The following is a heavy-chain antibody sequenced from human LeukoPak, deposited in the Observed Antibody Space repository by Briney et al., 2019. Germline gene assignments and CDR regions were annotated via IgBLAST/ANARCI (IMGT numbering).Heavy chain of an antibody. D-gene: IGHD5-24*01. V-gene: IGHV1-8*01. CDR1: GYTFTSYD. J-gene: IGHJ5*02. CDR3: ARGKKRRSTDPNWLDP. Sequence: ASVKVSCKASGYTFTSYDINWVRQATGQGVEWMGWMNPNSGNTGYAQKFQGRVTITRNTSISTAYMELSSLRSEDTAVYYCARGKKRRSTDPNWLDPWGQGTLVTVSS. CDR2: MNPNSGNT.